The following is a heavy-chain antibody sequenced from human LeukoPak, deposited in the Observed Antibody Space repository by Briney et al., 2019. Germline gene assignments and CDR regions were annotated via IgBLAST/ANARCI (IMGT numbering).Heavy chain of an antibody. Sequence: GGSLRLSCAASGFTFSSYSMSWVRQAPGRGLEWVSFISSSSSTIYYADSVKGRFTISRDKSKNSLYLQMNSMRAEDTAVYYCWRDGGGGYSAIDYWGQGTLVTVSS. CDR3: WRDGGGGYSAIDY. J-gene: IGHJ4*02. CDR1: GFTFSSYS. D-gene: IGHD1-26*01. CDR2: ISSSSSTI. V-gene: IGHV3-48*01.